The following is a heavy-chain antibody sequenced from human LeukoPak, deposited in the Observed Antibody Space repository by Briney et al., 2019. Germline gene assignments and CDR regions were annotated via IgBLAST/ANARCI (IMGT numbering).Heavy chain of an antibody. CDR2: IYYSGST. V-gene: IGHV4-30-4*08. J-gene: IGHJ3*02. Sequence: SETLSLTCTVSGGSISSGDYYWSWIRQPPGKGLEWIGYIYYSGSTYYNPSLKSRVTISVDTSKNQFSLKLSSVTAADTAVYYCASHDQMSAFDIWGQGTMVTVSS. CDR3: ASHDQMSAFDI. CDR1: GGSISSGDYY.